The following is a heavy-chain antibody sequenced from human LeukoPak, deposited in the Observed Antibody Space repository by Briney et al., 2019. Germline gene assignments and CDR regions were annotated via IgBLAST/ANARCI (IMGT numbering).Heavy chain of an antibody. CDR1: GFTFSSYS. J-gene: IGHJ3*02. V-gene: IGHV3-21*01. Sequence: GGSLRLSCAASGFTFSSYSMNWVRQAPGKGLEWVSSISSSSYIYYADSVKGRFTISRDNAKNSLYLQMNSLRAEDTAVYYCARVSLWELLGAFDIWGQGTMVTVSS. CDR2: ISSSSYI. D-gene: IGHD1-26*01. CDR3: ARVSLWELLGAFDI.